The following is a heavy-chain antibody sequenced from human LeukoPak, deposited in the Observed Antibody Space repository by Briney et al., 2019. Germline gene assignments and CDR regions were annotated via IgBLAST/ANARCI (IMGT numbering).Heavy chain of an antibody. J-gene: IGHJ3*02. CDR1: GYTFTGYY. D-gene: IGHD2-15*01. CDR2: INPNSGGT. CDR3: ARGHNNPIVVVVAATGGADAFDI. Sequence: GASVEVSCKASGYTFTGYYMHWVRQAPGQGLEWMGWINPNSGGTNYAQKFQGWVTMTRDTSISTAYMELSRLRSDDTAVYYCARGHNNPIVVVVAATGGADAFDIWGQGTMVTVSS. V-gene: IGHV1-2*04.